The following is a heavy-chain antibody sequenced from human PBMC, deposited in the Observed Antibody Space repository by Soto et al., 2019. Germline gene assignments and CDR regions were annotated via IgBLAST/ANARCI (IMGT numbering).Heavy chain of an antibody. D-gene: IGHD3-3*01. V-gene: IGHV4-59*01. Sequence: KGLKWIGSIYYSGSTNYNPSLKSRVTISVDTSKNQFSLKLSSVTAADTAVYYCARSRGFFFFQAEDGIRDTVPVSAFLLNRSSDL. CDR3: ARSRGFFFFQAEDGIRDTVPVSAFLLNRSSDL. CDR2: IYYSGST. J-gene: IGHJ2*01.